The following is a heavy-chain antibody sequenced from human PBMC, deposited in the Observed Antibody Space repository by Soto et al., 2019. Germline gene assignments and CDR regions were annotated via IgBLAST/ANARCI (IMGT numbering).Heavy chain of an antibody. CDR1: GYTFTSYG. D-gene: IGHD6-13*01. Sequence: QVQLVQSGAEVKKPGASVKVSCKASGYTFTSYGISWVRQAPGQGLEWMGWISAYNGNTNYAQKLQGRVTMTTDTSTSTAYMELRSLRSDDTAVYYCPSGRRRIAAAGTYYYYGMDLWGQWTPVTVSS. J-gene: IGHJ6*02. CDR3: PSGRRRIAAAGTYYYYGMDL. CDR2: ISAYNGNT. V-gene: IGHV1-18*01.